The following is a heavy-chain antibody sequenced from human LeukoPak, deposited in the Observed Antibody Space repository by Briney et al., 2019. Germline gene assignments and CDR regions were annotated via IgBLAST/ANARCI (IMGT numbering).Heavy chain of an antibody. V-gene: IGHV3-66*01. CDR3: ARDPPAEAINTYA. CDR2: IYSGGDT. CDR1: GVTVSNNY. Sequence: GGSLRLSCAASGVTVSNNYMRWLRQAPGKGPEWVSLIYSGGDTFYADAVKGRFTISRDGSKNTLYLQMNSLRAEDTAVYYCARDPPAEAINTYAWGQGTLVTVSS. J-gene: IGHJ5*02. D-gene: IGHD6-13*01.